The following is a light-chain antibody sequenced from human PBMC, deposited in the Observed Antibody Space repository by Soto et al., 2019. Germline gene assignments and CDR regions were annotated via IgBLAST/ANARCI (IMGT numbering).Light chain of an antibody. Sequence: ETVMTQSPATLSVSPGERATLSCRARQSVTPAYLAWYQHKPGQAPRLLIYGASNRATGIPDRFSGSGSGTDFTLTISRLEPEDFAVYSCQQYGGSPLFTFGPGTRVDFK. CDR2: GAS. V-gene: IGKV3-20*01. CDR1: QSVTPAY. J-gene: IGKJ3*01. CDR3: QQYGGSPLFT.